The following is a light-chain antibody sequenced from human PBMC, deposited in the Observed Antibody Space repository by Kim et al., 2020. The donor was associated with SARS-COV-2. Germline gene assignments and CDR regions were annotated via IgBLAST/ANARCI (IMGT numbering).Light chain of an antibody. CDR3: VLYMGSGISV. J-gene: IGLJ3*02. Sequence: GETLTITCGLSSDSVSHVLYPSWNQKTPGQSPRTLLYTTNTRSSGVPDRFSGSMLGSEAALTITGAPADDESDYFCVLYMGSGISVFGGGTQLTVL. CDR1: SDSVSHVLY. V-gene: IGLV8-61*01. CDR2: TTN.